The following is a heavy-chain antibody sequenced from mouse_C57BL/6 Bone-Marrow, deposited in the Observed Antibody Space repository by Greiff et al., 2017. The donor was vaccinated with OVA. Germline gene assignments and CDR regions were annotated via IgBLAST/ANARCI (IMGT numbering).Heavy chain of an antibody. CDR1: GFTFSSYA. D-gene: IGHD1-1*01. CDR2: ISDGGSYT. CDR3: ARDNYGSSFDY. V-gene: IGHV5-4*01. J-gene: IGHJ2*01. Sequence: EVKLVESGGGLVKPGGSLKLSCAASGFTFSSYAMSWVRQTPEKRLEWVATISDGGSYTYYPDNVKGRFTISRDNAKNNQYLQMSHLKSEDTAMYYCARDNYGSSFDYWGQGTTLTVSS.